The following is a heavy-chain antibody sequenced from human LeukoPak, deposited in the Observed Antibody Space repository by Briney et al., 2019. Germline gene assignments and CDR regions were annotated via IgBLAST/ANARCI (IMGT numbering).Heavy chain of an antibody. CDR3: ASPKYYYDSSGYYDTWSDP. J-gene: IGHJ5*02. CDR2: IYYSGST. Sequence: SETLSLTCTVSGGSISSSSYSWGWIRQPPGKGLEWIGSIYYSGSTYYNPSLKSRVTISVDTSKNQFSLKLSSVTAADTAVYYCASPKYYYDSSGYYDTWSDPWGQGTLVTVSS. D-gene: IGHD3-22*01. CDR1: GGSISSSSYS. V-gene: IGHV4-39*01.